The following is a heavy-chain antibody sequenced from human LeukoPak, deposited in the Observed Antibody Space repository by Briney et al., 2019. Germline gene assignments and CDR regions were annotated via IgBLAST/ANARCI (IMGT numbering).Heavy chain of an antibody. V-gene: IGHV4-34*01. CDR1: GGSFSGYY. CDR3: ARLTSGYYDPTDY. Sequence: PSETLSLTCAVYGGSFSGYYWSWIRQPPGKGLEWIGEINHSGSTNYNPSLKSRVTISVDTSKNQFSLKLSSVTAADTAVYYCARLTSGYYDPTDYWGQGTLVTVSS. CDR2: INHSGST. D-gene: IGHD3-22*01. J-gene: IGHJ4*02.